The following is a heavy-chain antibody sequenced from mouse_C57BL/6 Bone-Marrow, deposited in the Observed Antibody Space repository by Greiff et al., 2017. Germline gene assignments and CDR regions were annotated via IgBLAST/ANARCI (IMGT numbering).Heavy chain of an antibody. Sequence: VKLQESGAELARPGASVKLSCKASGYTFTSYGISWVKQRTGQGLEWIGAIYPRSGNTYYNEKFKGKATLTADKSSSTAYMELRSLTSEVSAVYFDASEGRACFAYWGQGTLVTVSA. V-gene: IGHV1-81*01. J-gene: IGHJ3*01. CDR2: IYPRSGNT. CDR3: ASEGRACFAY. CDR1: GYTFTSYG. D-gene: IGHD3-3*01.